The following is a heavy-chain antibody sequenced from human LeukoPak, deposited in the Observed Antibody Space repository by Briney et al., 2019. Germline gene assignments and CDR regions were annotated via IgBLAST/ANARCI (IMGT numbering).Heavy chain of an antibody. CDR3: APATTYNWFDP. CDR1: GFSLSTSGVG. J-gene: IGHJ5*02. CDR2: IYWDDDK. V-gene: IGHV2-5*02. Sequence: SGPTLVKPTQTLTLTCTFSGFSLSTSGVGAGWSRQPPGKALEWLALIYWDDDKRYSPSLKSRLTITKDTSKNQVVLTMTNMDPVDTATYYCAPATTYNWFDPWGQGTLVTVSS. D-gene: IGHD4-17*01.